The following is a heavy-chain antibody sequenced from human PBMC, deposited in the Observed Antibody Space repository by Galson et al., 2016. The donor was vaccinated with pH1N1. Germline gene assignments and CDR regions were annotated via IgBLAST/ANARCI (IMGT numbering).Heavy chain of an antibody. CDR3: TRKIGAD. Sequence: SLRLSCAASGFSFSSYWMSWVRQAPGKGLEWVANIEQDGSEIHYMDSVKGRFTISRDNAKSSVYLQMNSLRAEDTAVYYCTRKIGADWGQGTLLTVSS. CDR1: GFSFSSYW. D-gene: IGHD3-22*01. J-gene: IGHJ4*02. V-gene: IGHV3-7*01. CDR2: IEQDGSEI.